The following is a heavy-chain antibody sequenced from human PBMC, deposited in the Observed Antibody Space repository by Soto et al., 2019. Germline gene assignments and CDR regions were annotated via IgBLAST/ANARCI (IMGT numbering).Heavy chain of an antibody. Sequence: QVQLVQSGAEVKKPGSSVKVSCRATGGTFSSYTISWVRQAPGQGLEWMGRIIPILGIANYAQKFQGRVTITADKSTSTAYMELSSLRSEDTAVYYCARGSYGFPAAQWGQGTLVTVSS. CDR1: GGTFSSYT. CDR3: ARGSYGFPAAQ. CDR2: IIPILGIA. D-gene: IGHD5-18*01. J-gene: IGHJ4*02. V-gene: IGHV1-69*02.